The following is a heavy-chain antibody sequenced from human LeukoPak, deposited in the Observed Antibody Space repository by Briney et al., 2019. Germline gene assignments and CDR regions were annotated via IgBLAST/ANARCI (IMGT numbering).Heavy chain of an antibody. Sequence: GGSLRLSCEASGFTFSSYSMNWVRQAPGKGLEWISYISTSTTTIYYANSVKGRFTISRDNAKNSLYLQMNSLRAEDTAVYYCAELGITMIGGVWGKGTTVTISS. D-gene: IGHD3-10*02. CDR3: AELGITMIGGV. J-gene: IGHJ6*04. V-gene: IGHV3-48*04. CDR1: GFTFSSYS. CDR2: ISTSTTTI.